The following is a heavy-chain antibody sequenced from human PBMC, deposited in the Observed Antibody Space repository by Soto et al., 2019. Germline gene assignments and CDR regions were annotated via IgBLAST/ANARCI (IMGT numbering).Heavy chain of an antibody. J-gene: IGHJ4*02. Sequence: QVQLVESGGGVVQPGRSLRLSCAASGFTFSSYGMHWVRQAPGKGLEWVAVIWYDGSNKYYADSVKGRFTISRDNSKNTLYLQMNSLRAEDTAVYYCVRDSLGVDGAYIYYFDYWGQGTLVTVSS. CDR1: GFTFSSYG. CDR3: VRDSLGVDGAYIYYFDY. CDR2: IWYDGSNK. V-gene: IGHV3-33*01. D-gene: IGHD4-17*01.